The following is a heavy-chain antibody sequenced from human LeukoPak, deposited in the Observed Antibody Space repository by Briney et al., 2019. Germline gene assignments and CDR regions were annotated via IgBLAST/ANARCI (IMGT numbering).Heavy chain of an antibody. Sequence: GSLILSCSASGFTFSDYDMNWIRQAPGKGLEWISAISGRSSHTYYGDSVKGRFSISRDNAKNLPYLQMNGLGAEDTAVYYCGRAFPPLRTSSAGDLWGQRTLVTVSS. CDR1: GFTFSDYD. CDR3: GRAFPPLRTSSAGDL. D-gene: IGHD3-16*01. V-gene: IGHV3-21*06. J-gene: IGHJ4*02. CDR2: ISGRSSHT.